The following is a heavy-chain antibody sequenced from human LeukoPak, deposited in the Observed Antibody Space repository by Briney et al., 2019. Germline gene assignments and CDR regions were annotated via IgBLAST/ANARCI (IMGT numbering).Heavy chain of an antibody. CDR3: GGIAVYDY. D-gene: IGHD6-19*01. Sequence: GGSLRLSCAASGFSFSFYSMNWVRQAPGKGLEWVSYISSSSSTIYYADSVKGRFTISRDNAKNSVYLQMKSLRAEDTAVYYCGGIAVYDYWGQGTLVTVSS. J-gene: IGHJ4*02. V-gene: IGHV3-48*01. CDR2: ISSSSSTI. CDR1: GFSFSFYS.